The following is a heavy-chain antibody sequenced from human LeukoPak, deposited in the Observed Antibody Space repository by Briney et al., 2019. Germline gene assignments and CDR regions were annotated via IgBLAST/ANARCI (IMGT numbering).Heavy chain of an antibody. J-gene: IGHJ5*02. Sequence: PSETLSLTCTVSGASISSYYWSWIRQPAGKGLEWIGRIYTSGSTNYNPSLKSRVTMSVDTSKNRFSLKLSSVTAADTAVYYCARDRRNGSGSFHWFDPWGQGTLVTVSS. V-gene: IGHV4-4*07. CDR2: IYTSGST. CDR3: ARDRRNGSGSFHWFDP. D-gene: IGHD3-10*01. CDR1: GASISSYY.